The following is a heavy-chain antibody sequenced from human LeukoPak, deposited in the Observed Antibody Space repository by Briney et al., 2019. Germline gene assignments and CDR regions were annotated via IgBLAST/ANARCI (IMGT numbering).Heavy chain of an antibody. D-gene: IGHD4-17*01. J-gene: IGHJ4*02. Sequence: SETLSLTCAVYGGSFSGYYWSWIRQPPGKGLEWIGEINHSGSTNYNPSLKSRVTISVDTSKNQFSLKLSSVTAADTAVYYGARGGNGDYVKFDYWGQGTLVTVSS. CDR3: ARGGNGDYVKFDY. V-gene: IGHV4-34*01. CDR1: GGSFSGYY. CDR2: INHSGST.